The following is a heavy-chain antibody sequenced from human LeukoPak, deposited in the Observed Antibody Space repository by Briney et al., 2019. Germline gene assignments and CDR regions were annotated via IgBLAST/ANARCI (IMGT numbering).Heavy chain of an antibody. CDR2: IYHSGST. CDR3: ASSITMVRGVIDY. D-gene: IGHD3-10*01. Sequence: SETLSLTCAVSGGSISSSNWWSWVRQPPGKGLEWIGEIYHSGSTNYNPSLKSRVTISVDKSKNQFSLKLSSVTAADTAVYYCASSITMVRGVIDYWGQGTLVTVSS. J-gene: IGHJ4*02. V-gene: IGHV4-4*02. CDR1: GGSISSSNW.